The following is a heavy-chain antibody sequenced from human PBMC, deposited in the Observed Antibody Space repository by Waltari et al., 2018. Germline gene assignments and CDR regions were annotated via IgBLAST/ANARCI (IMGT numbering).Heavy chain of an antibody. J-gene: IGHJ3*02. V-gene: IGHV1-69*01. CDR3: ARLWFRELLDAFDI. D-gene: IGHD3-10*01. CDR2: IIPIFGTA. CDR1: GATFSSYA. Sequence: QVQLVQSGAEVKKPGSSVKVSCKASGATFSSYAISWVRQAPGQGLEWMGGIIPIFGTANYAQKFQGRVTITADESTSTAYMELSSLRSEDTAVYYCARLWFRELLDAFDIWGQGTMVTVSS.